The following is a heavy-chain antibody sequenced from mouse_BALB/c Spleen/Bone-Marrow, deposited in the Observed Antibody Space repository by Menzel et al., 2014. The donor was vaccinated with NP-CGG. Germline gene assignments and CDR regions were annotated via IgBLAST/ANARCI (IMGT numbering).Heavy chain of an antibody. CDR2: ISNLAYSI. Sequence: DVMLVESGGGLVQPGGSRKPSCAASGFTFSDYGMAWVRQAPGKGPEWVAFISNLAYSIYYADTVTGRFTISRENAKNPLYLEMSSLRSEDTAMYYCARDYYGSSYWYFDVWGAGTTVTVSS. CDR3: ARDYYGSSYWYFDV. V-gene: IGHV5-15*02. J-gene: IGHJ1*01. CDR1: GFTFSDYG. D-gene: IGHD1-1*01.